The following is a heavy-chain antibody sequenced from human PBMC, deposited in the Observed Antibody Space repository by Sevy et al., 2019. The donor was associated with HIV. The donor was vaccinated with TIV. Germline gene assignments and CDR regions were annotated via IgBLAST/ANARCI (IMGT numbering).Heavy chain of an antibody. V-gene: IGHV1-2*02. D-gene: IGHD1-7*01. Sequence: ASVKVSCKASGYTFTGYFMHWVRQAPGQGLEWMEWINPNSGDTNYAQKFQDRVTMTRDTSINTAYMELSRLRSDDTALYNCARDMELVNEGTQEFYYWGQGTLVTVSS. CDR2: INPNSGDT. CDR1: GYTFTGYF. CDR3: ARDMELVNEGTQEFYY. J-gene: IGHJ4*02.